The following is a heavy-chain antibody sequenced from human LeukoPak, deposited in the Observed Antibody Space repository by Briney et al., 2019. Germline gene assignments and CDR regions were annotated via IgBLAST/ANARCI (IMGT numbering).Heavy chain of an antibody. Sequence: SETLSLTCTVSVGSVSSSIYYWGWIRQPPGKGLEWIGNISYSGTNYNNPSLKRRVSISIDTSKNQFSVKLTSVTAADTAMYYCASLGTLRSWGQGTLVTVSS. V-gene: IGHV4-39*01. J-gene: IGHJ5*02. D-gene: IGHD7-27*01. CDR3: ASLGTLRS. CDR1: VGSVSSSIYY. CDR2: ISYSGTN.